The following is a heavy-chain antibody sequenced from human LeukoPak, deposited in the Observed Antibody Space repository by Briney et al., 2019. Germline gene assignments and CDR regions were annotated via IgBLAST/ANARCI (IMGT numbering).Heavy chain of an antibody. D-gene: IGHD3-3*01. Sequence: GGSLRLSCAPSGFTFSRHGMHWVRQAPGKGLEWVAIISNDGSRKYYAHSVEGRFTISRDNSKNTLYLQMDNLRAEDTAVYYCARDRAWNYFDYWGQGTLVTVSS. CDR1: GFTFSRHG. CDR2: ISNDGSRK. V-gene: IGHV3-30*03. CDR3: ARDRAWNYFDY. J-gene: IGHJ4*02.